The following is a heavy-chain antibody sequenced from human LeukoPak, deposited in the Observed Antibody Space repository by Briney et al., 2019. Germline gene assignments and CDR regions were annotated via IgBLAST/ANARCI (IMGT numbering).Heavy chain of an antibody. CDR2: IYTSGST. CDR3: ARHPHCSGGSCSRDY. V-gene: IGHV4-4*09. J-gene: IGHJ4*02. D-gene: IGHD2-15*01. Sequence: SETLSLTRTVSGGSISSYYWSWIRQPPGKGLEWIGYIYTSGSTNYNPSLKSRVTISVDTSKNQFSLKLSSVTAADTAVYYCARHPHCSGGSCSRDYWGQGTLVTVSS. CDR1: GGSISSYY.